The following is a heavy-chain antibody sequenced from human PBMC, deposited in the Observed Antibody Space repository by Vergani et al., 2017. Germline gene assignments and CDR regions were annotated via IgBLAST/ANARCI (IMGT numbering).Heavy chain of an antibody. Sequence: QVQLQQWGAGLLKPSETLSLTCTVSGGSISSYYWSWIRQPPGKGLEWIGYIYYSGSTYYNPSLESRVTMSVDTSKSQFSLKLSSVTAADTAVYYCARVGHLVAVTGEGPSLDLWGRGTLVTVSS. CDR2: IYYSGST. CDR1: GGSISSYY. J-gene: IGHJ2*01. CDR3: ARVGHLVAVTGEGPSLDL. V-gene: IGHV4-59*04. D-gene: IGHD2-21*02.